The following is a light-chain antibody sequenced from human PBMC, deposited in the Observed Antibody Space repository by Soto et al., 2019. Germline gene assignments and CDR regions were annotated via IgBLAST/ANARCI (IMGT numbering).Light chain of an antibody. J-gene: IGKJ4*01. CDR2: GAS. CDR1: QSVSSN. CDR3: QQYNNRPPST. V-gene: IGKV3-15*01. Sequence: EIVMTQSPATLSVSPGERATLSCRASQSVSSNLAWYQQKPGQAPRLLIYGASTRATGIPARFSGSGSGTEFTLTISSLQSEDFAVYYCQQYNNRPPSTFGGGTKVEIK.